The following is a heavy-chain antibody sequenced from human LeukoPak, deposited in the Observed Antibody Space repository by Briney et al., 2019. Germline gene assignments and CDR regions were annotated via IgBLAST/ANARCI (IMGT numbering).Heavy chain of an antibody. CDR3: ARDRYLINTSGWKGDYFDY. J-gene: IGHJ4*02. D-gene: IGHD6-19*01. Sequence: ASVKVSCKASGYTFTGYYIHWVRQAPGQGLEWMGWINPNSGGTKYAQKFQGRVTMTMDTSMSTAYMDLSRLRSDDTAVYYCARDRYLINTSGWKGDYFDYWGQGNLVTVSS. V-gene: IGHV1-2*02. CDR2: INPNSGGT. CDR1: GYTFTGYY.